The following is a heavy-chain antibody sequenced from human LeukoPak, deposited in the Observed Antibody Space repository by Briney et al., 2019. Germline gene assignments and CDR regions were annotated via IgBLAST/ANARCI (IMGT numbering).Heavy chain of an antibody. V-gene: IGHV1-18*01. CDR3: ARDPLDHYGSGSLDY. CDR1: GYTFTSYG. Sequence: ASVKVSCKASGYTFTSYGISWVRQAPGQGLEWMGWISAYNGNTNYAQKLQGRVTMTTDTSTSTAYMELRSLRSDDTAVYYCARDPLDHYGSGSLDYWGQGTLVTVSS. D-gene: IGHD3-10*01. CDR2: ISAYNGNT. J-gene: IGHJ4*02.